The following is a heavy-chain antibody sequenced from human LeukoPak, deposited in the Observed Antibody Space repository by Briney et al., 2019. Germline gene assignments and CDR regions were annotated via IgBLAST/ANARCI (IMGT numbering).Heavy chain of an antibody. D-gene: IGHD3-3*01. V-gene: IGHV1-46*01. CDR3: AREGSAYDFWSGYYSFFDY. CDR1: GYTFTSYY. Sequence: GASVKVSCKASGYTFTSYYMHWVRQAPGQGLEWMGIINPSGGSTSYAQKFQGRVTMTRDTSTSTVYMELSSLRSGDTAVFYCAREGSAYDFWSGYYSFFDYWGQGTLVTVSS. J-gene: IGHJ4*02. CDR2: INPSGGST.